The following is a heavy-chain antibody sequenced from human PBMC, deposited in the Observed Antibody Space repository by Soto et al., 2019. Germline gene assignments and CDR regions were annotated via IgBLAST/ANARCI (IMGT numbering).Heavy chain of an antibody. V-gene: IGHV5-51*01. J-gene: IGHJ4*02. Sequence: GESRKISCKGSGYNFAGYWIAWVRQMPGKGLELMGIIYPSDSDTRYRPSFQGQVTISADKSISSAYLQWSSLRASDTAMYYCARGGVSTRTFDYWGQGTPVTVSS. D-gene: IGHD3-3*01. CDR3: ARGGVSTRTFDY. CDR2: IYPSDSDT. CDR1: GYNFAGYW.